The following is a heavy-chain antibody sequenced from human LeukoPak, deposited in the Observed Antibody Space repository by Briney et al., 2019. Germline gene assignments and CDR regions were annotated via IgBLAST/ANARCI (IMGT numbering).Heavy chain of an antibody. CDR1: GDSFSSYP. CDR2: IIPTLHIT. CDR3: AREYASGNSFHVIFHI. Sequence: GASVKVSCKASGDSFSSYPISWVRLAPGQGLEWMGRIIPTLHITDYAKKFQDRLTITADTSTTTAYMELSSLRSEDTAVYFCAREYASGNSFHVIFHIWGQGTMVSVSP. J-gene: IGHJ3*02. D-gene: IGHD4-23*01. V-gene: IGHV1-69*04.